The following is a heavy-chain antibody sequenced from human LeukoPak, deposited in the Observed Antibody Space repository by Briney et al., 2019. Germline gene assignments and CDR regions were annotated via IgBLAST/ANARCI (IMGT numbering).Heavy chain of an antibody. CDR3: AKEGDEFRGYLDV. J-gene: IGHJ6*04. CDR2: IHNDGTHG. D-gene: IGHD2-15*01. V-gene: IGHV3-33*06. CDR1: GFTFSRLG. Sequence: PGRSLTLSCAESGFTFSRLGMQWVRQGPGKGLEWVAVIHNDGTHGQNADSVKGRFTISKDNSQNTLYLQMNNLRDDDTAVYYCAKEGDEFRGYLDVWGKGTTVTVSS.